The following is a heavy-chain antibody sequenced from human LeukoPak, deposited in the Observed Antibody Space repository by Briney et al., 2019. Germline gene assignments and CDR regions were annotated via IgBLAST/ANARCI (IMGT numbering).Heavy chain of an antibody. V-gene: IGHV4-34*01. CDR3: ARLSLMNPQLSYWYFDV. J-gene: IGHJ2*01. Sequence: SETLSLTCTVYGGSFSGYYWSWIRQPPGKGLEWIGEVTRNGDINYNPSLKSRVTLSLEASQNQFSLTVNSVSAADTAVYYCARLSLMNPQLSYWYFDVWGRGTLVTVSS. D-gene: IGHD2-8*01. CDR2: VTRNGDI. CDR1: GGSFSGYY.